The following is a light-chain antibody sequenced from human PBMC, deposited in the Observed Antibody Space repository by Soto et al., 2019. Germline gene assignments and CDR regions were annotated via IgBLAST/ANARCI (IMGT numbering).Light chain of an antibody. CDR2: GPS. J-gene: IGKJ4*01. V-gene: IGKV3-15*01. CDR3: QQYNNWPLT. Sequence: EIVMTQSPATLSVSPGERATLSCRASQSISSNLAWYQQKPGQAPRLLIYGPSTRATGIPARFSGSGSGTEFTLTISSLQSEDFAVYYCQQYNNWPLTFGRGTKVEIK. CDR1: QSISSN.